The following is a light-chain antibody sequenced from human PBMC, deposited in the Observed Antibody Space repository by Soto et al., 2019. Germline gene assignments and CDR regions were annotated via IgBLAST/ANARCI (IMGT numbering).Light chain of an antibody. V-gene: IGKV1-27*01. CDR3: QKYNSVPLT. CDR2: GAS. J-gene: IGKJ4*01. CDR1: QGISNY. Sequence: DIQMTQSPSSLSASVGDRVTITCRASQGISNYLAWYQQRPGKVPRLLIYGASVLQSGVPSRFSGSGSGTDFTLTIGSLQPEDGATYFCQKYNSVPLTFGGGTKVEIK.